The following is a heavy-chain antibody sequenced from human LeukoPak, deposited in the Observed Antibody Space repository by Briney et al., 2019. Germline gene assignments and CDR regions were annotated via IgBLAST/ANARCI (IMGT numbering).Heavy chain of an antibody. CDR2: IRYNGNNQ. Sequence: PGGSLRLSCAASGFTFSSYAMHWVRQAPGKGLEWVAFIRYNGNNQYYADSVKGRFTISRDNSKNTLYLQMGSLRAEDMAVYYCARGRREGSSGYHDYWGQGTLVTVSS. CDR1: GFTFSSYA. J-gene: IGHJ4*02. D-gene: IGHD3-22*01. CDR3: ARGRREGSSGYHDY. V-gene: IGHV3-30*14.